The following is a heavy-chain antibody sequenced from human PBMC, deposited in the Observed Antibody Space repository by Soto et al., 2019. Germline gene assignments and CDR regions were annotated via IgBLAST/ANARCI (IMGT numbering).Heavy chain of an antibody. D-gene: IGHD2-8*01. Sequence: SVKVSCKASGGTFSSYASSWVRQAPGQGLEWMGGIIPIFGTANYAQKFQGRVTITADESTSTAYMELSSLRSEDTAVYYCARPLYCTNGVCLDAFDIWGQGTMVTVSS. V-gene: IGHV1-69*13. CDR3: ARPLYCTNGVCLDAFDI. J-gene: IGHJ3*02. CDR1: GGTFSSYA. CDR2: IIPIFGTA.